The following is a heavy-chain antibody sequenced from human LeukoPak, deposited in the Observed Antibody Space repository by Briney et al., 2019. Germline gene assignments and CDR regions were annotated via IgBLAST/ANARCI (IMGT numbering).Heavy chain of an antibody. CDR2: INHSGST. J-gene: IGHJ5*02. CDR3: ARRPGSTVWFDP. Sequence: SETLSLTCAVYGGSFSGYYWSWIRQPPGKGLEWIGEINHSGSTNYNPSLKSRVTISVDTSKNQFSLKLSSVTAADTAVYYCARRPGSTVWFDPWGQGTLVTVSS. CDR1: GGSFSGYY. V-gene: IGHV4-34*01. D-gene: IGHD2-15*01.